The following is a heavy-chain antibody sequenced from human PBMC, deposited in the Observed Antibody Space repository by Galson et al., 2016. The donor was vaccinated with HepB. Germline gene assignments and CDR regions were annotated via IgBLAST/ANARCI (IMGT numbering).Heavy chain of an antibody. CDR2: IGGPGRSK. V-gene: IGHV3-23*01. D-gene: IGHD1-1*01. Sequence: SLRLSCAASGFTFSNYVMTWVRQSPGKGLEWVSRIGGPGRSKDYADSVNGRFTIFRDNSKNTLYLQIDSLRGEDTAVYYCAKAFTTADNFYQFGMDVWGKGTTVTVSS. J-gene: IGHJ6*04. CDR1: GFTFSNYV. CDR3: AKAFTTADNFYQFGMDV.